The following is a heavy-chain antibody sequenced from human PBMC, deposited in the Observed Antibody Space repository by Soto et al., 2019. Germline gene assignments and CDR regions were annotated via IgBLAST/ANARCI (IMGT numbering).Heavy chain of an antibody. CDR3: ARKRAYYDYVWESYRSRPFDY. Sequence: LSLTCTVSGGSISSSSYYWGWIRQPPGKGLEWIGSIYYSGSTYYNPSLKSRVTISVDTSKNQFSLKLSSVTAADTAVYYCARKRAYYDYVWESYRSRPFDYWGQGTLVTVSS. CDR1: GGSISSSSYY. D-gene: IGHD3-16*02. CDR2: IYYSGST. V-gene: IGHV4-39*01. J-gene: IGHJ4*02.